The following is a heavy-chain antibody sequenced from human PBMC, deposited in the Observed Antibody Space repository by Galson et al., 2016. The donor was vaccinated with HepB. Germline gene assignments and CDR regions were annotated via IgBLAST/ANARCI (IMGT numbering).Heavy chain of an antibody. V-gene: IGHV3-23*01. CDR3: AKTRWAIGRFGY. D-gene: IGHD6-13*01. Sequence: SLRLSCAASGFTFSDYAMSWVRQAPGKGLEWVSAINFNSGSTYYADSVKGRFTISRDNSKNTLYLQMKSLRAEDTAVYYCAKTRWAIGRFGYWGQGTRVTVAS. CDR2: INFNSGST. J-gene: IGHJ4*02. CDR1: GFTFSDYA.